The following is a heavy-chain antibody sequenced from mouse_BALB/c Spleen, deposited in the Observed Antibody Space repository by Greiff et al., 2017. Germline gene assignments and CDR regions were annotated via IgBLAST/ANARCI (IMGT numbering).Heavy chain of an antibody. J-gene: IGHJ2*01. CDR2: INPSTGYT. V-gene: IGHV1-7*01. Sequence: QVHVKQSGAELAKPGASVKMSCKASGYTFTSYWMHWVKQRPGQGLEWIGYINPSTGYTEYNQKFKDKATLTADKSSSTAYMQLSSLTSEDSAVYYCARKEYYFDYWGQGTTLTVSS. D-gene: IGHD2-10*02. CDR1: GYTFTSYW. CDR3: ARKEYYFDY.